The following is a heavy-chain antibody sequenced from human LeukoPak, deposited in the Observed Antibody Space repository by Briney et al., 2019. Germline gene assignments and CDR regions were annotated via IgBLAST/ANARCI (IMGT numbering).Heavy chain of an antibody. J-gene: IGHJ6*02. V-gene: IGHV4-61*08. CDR3: ARLYDFDWLFRGYYGMDV. Sequence: PSETLSLTCTVSGGSFNSGDYYWSWIRQPPGKGLEWIGYIYYSGSTNYNPSLKSRVTISVDTSKNQFSLKLSSVTAADTAVYYCARLYDFDWLFRGYYGMDVWGQGTTVTVSS. CDR2: IYYSGST. D-gene: IGHD3-9*01. CDR1: GGSFNSGDYY.